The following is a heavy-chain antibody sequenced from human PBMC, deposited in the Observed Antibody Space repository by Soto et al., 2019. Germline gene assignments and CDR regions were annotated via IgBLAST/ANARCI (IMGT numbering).Heavy chain of an antibody. D-gene: IGHD3-9*01. V-gene: IGHV2-70*01. CDR1: SFSLTTSGVG. CDR3: ARIRGYYESLTGYPRYDAFDI. J-gene: IGHJ3*02. Sequence: SGPTLVNPTQTLTLTCPLSSFSLTTSGVGVGWIRQPPGKALEWLALIDWDDDKYYSTSLKTRLTISKDTSKNQVVLTMTNMDPVDTATYYCARIRGYYESLTGYPRYDAFDIWGQGTRVTVSS. CDR2: IDWDDDK.